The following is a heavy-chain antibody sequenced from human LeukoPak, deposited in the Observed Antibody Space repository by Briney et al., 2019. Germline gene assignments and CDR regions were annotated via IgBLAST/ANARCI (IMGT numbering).Heavy chain of an antibody. CDR2: IFYSGNM. J-gene: IGHJ4*02. V-gene: IGHV4-30-4*01. CDR1: RDSISTGDYY. D-gene: IGHD2-15*01. Sequence: SQTLSLTCSVSRDSISTGDYYWRWLRQAPGTGLEWIGYIFYSGNMFYNPSLQSRLTISMDTSKNQFSLKLSSVTAADTAVYYCARVSGSCFLPPCYFDYWGQSILVTVSS. CDR3: ARVSGSCFLPPCYFDY.